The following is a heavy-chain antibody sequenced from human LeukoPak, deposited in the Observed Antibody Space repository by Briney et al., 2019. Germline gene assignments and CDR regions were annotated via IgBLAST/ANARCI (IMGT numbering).Heavy chain of an antibody. Sequence: PSETLSLTCAVYGGSFSGYYWSWIRQPPGKGLEWIGEINHSGSTNYNPSLKSRVTISVDTSKNQFSLKLSSVTAADTAVYYCARTGNYYYMDVWGKGTTVTVS. V-gene: IGHV4-34*01. CDR3: ARTGNYYYMDV. CDR1: GGSFSGYY. J-gene: IGHJ6*03. D-gene: IGHD1-1*01. CDR2: INHSGST.